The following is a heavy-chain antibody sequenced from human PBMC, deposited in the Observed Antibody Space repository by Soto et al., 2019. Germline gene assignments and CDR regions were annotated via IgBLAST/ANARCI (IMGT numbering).Heavy chain of an antibody. CDR1: GFTFSDYY. CDR2: ISSSGSTI. CDR3: ARGVDYDILTGYYGPFDY. J-gene: IGHJ4*02. D-gene: IGHD3-9*01. Sequence: GESLKISCAASGFTFSDYYMSWIRQAPGKGLEWVSYISSSGSTIYYADSVKGRFTISRDNAKNSLYLQMNSLRAEDTAVYYCARGVDYDILTGYYGPFDYWGQGTLVTVSS. V-gene: IGHV3-11*01.